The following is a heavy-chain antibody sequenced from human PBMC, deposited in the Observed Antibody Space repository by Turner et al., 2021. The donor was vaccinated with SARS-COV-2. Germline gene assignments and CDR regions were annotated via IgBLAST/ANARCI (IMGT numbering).Heavy chain of an antibody. CDR3: ATIHCSSTSCYSTHYGMDV. J-gene: IGHJ6*02. D-gene: IGHD2-2*02. V-gene: IGHV1-18*01. CDR1: GYTFTSYG. CDR2: INTYNGNT. Sequence: QVQLVQSGAEVKKPGASVKVSCKASGYTFTSYGISWVRQAPGQGLEWMGGINTYNGNTNYAQKLQGRVTMTTDTSTSTAYMELRSLRSDDTAVYYCATIHCSSTSCYSTHYGMDVWGQGTTVTVSS.